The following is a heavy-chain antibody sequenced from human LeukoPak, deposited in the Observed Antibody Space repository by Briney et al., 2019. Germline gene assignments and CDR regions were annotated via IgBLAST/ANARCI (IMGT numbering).Heavy chain of an antibody. Sequence: PGGSLRLSCAASGFTFDDYGMSWVRRAPGKGLEWVSGINWSGGRTGYADSLKGRFTISRDNAKNTLYLQMSSLRDEDTALYYCARDLTTSDNWGQGTLVTVSS. CDR1: GFTFDDYG. V-gene: IGHV3-20*04. CDR3: ARDLTTSDN. CDR2: INWSGGRT. D-gene: IGHD1/OR15-1a*01. J-gene: IGHJ4*02.